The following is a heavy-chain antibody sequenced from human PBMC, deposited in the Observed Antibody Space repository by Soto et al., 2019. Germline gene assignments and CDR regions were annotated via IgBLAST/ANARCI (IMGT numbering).Heavy chain of an antibody. V-gene: IGHV5-51*03. CDR2: IYPGDSDT. CDR1: GYNFAHYW. D-gene: IGHD6-13*01. Sequence: GEPLKISCQGSGYNFAHYWIGSVRQLPGKGLEWVGIIYPGDSDTTSSPSFQGQVTISVDKSISTAYLQWSSLKASETAMYYCARIIAAPGTGFDYWGQGTRVTVS. CDR3: ARIIAAPGTGFDY. J-gene: IGHJ4*02.